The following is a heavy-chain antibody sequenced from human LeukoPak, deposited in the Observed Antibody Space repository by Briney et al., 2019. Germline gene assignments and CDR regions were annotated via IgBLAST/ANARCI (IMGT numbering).Heavy chain of an antibody. D-gene: IGHD3-10*02. J-gene: IGHJ6*04. CDR2: IKQDGSEK. CDR3: AELGITMIGGV. Sequence: GGSLRLSCAASGFTFSSYWMSWVRQAPGKGLEWVANIKQDGSEKYYVDSVKGRFTISRDNSKNSLYLQMNSLRAEDTAVYYCAELGITMIGGVWGKGTTVTISS. V-gene: IGHV3-7*01. CDR1: GFTFSSYW.